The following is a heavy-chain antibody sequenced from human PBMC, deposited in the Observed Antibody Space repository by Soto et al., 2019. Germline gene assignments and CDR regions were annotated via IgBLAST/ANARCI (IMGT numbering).Heavy chain of an antibody. CDR1: GWTFSSYA. V-gene: IGHV1-69*13. J-gene: IGHJ6*02. CDR3: VYSSSSVISNYYGMDV. D-gene: IGHD6-6*01. Sequence: ASVKVSCKASGWTFSSYAISWVRQAPGQGLEWMGGIIPIFGTANYAQKFQGRVTITADESTSTAYMELSSLRSEDTAVYYCVYSSSSVISNYYGMDVWGQGTTVTVSS. CDR2: IIPIFGTA.